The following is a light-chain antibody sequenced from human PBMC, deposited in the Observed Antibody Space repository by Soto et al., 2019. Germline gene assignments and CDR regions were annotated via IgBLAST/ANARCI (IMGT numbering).Light chain of an antibody. CDR2: WAS. Sequence: DIVMTQSPDSLAVSLGERATINCKSSQSVLYNSNNKNYLAWYQQTPGQPPRLLIYWASTRESGVPDRFSGSGSGTDFTLSISSLQAEDVAVYYCQQYYTTPRTFGQGTKVEIK. V-gene: IGKV4-1*01. CDR1: QSVLYNSNNKNY. CDR3: QQYYTTPRT. J-gene: IGKJ1*01.